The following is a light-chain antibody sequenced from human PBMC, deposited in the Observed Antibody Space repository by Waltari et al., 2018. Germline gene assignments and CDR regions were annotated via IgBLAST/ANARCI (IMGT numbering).Light chain of an antibody. CDR3: HQTYNTPFT. V-gene: IGKV1-39*01. CDR1: QSISTY. Sequence: DIQLTQSPSSLSASVAVRVPFTCRASQSISTYVNWYQQKPGKVPRLLIFSASTLQTGVPSRFSGSGSGTDFTLTVTSLQPEDFASYYCHQTYNTPFTFGPGTIVEIK. CDR2: SAS. J-gene: IGKJ3*01.